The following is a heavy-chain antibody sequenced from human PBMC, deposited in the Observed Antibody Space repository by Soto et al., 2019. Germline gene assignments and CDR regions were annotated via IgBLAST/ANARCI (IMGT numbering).Heavy chain of an antibody. CDR1: GFTFSSYE. J-gene: IGHJ3*02. V-gene: IGHV3-48*03. CDR2: ISSSGSTI. CDR3: ARVTYYSDSSGYYSAPRAFDI. Sequence: GGSLRLSCAASGFTFSSYEMNWVRQAPGKGLEWVSYISSSGSTIYYADSVKGRFTISRDNAKNSLYLQMNSLRAEDTAVYYCARVTYYSDSSGYYSAPRAFDIWGQGTMVTVS. D-gene: IGHD3-22*01.